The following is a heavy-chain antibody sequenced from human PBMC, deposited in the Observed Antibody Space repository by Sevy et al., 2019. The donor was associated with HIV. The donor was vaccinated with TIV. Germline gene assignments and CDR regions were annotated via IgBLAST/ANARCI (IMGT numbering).Heavy chain of an antibody. Sequence: ASVKVSCKASGYTFTSYAMNWVRQAPGQGLEWMGWINTNTGNPTYAQGFTGRFVFSLDTSVSTAYLQINSLKAEDTAVYYCARDRSIAVNYYYYGMDVWGQGTTVTVSS. CDR3: ARDRSIAVNYYYYGMDV. D-gene: IGHD6-6*01. CDR1: GYTFTSYA. J-gene: IGHJ6*02. CDR2: INTNTGNP. V-gene: IGHV7-4-1*02.